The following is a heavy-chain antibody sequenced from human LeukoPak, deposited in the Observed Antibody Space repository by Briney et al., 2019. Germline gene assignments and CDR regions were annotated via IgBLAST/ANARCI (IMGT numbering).Heavy chain of an antibody. CDR2: ISRSSSLT. CDR1: GFIFSDYY. Sequence: GGSLRLSCAASGFIFSDYYMGWICRAPGKGLEFVSNISRSSSLTNYADSVKGRFPISRDNAKKSLYLQMNSLRAEDTAVYYCVGTGPLSSNGWDFNYWGQGTLVTVSS. D-gene: IGHD6-19*01. V-gene: IGHV3-11*06. J-gene: IGHJ4*02. CDR3: VGTGPLSSNGWDFNY.